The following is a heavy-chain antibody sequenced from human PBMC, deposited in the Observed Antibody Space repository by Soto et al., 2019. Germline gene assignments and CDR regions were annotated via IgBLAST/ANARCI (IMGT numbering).Heavy chain of an antibody. V-gene: IGHV3-23*01. CDR1: GLTFTSYA. D-gene: IGHD3-10*01. CDR3: AKDRRISMVRGYYFEY. J-gene: IGHJ4*02. Sequence: EVQLLASGGGLVHPGGSLRLSCAASGLTFTSYAMSWVRQAPGKGLEWVSGLSGSGGTTYYADSVKGRFTISRDNSKNTIYLQMDSLRADDTAVYYCAKDRRISMVRGYYFEYWGQGTLVTVSS. CDR2: LSGSGGTT.